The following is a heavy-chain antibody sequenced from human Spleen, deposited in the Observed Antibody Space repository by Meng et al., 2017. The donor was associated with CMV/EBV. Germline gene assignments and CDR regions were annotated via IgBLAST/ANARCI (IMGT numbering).Heavy chain of an antibody. J-gene: IGHJ6*02. D-gene: IGHD3-16*01. V-gene: IGHV4-34*01. Sequence: GSLRLSCAVYGGSFSGYYWSWIRQPPGKGLEWIGEINHSGSTNYNPSLKSRVTISVDTSKNQFSLKLSSVTAADTAVYYCARYSPPPGWDYVWGSYSGYYYYGMDVWGQGTTVTVSS. CDR2: INHSGST. CDR1: GGSFSGYY. CDR3: ARYSPPPGWDYVWGSYSGYYYYGMDV.